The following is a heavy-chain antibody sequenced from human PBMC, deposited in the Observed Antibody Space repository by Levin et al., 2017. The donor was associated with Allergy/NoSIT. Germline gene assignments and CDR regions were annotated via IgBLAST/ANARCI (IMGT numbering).Heavy chain of an antibody. D-gene: IGHD3-3*01. Sequence: SQTLSLPCTVSGGSVRSGSYYWSWIRQPPGKGLEWIGYIYYSGSTNYNPSLKSRVTISVDTSKNQFSLKLSSVTAADTAVYYCAQSIRFLEWLRPPYYMDVWGKGTTVTVSS. CDR3: AQSIRFLEWLRPPYYMDV. J-gene: IGHJ6*03. V-gene: IGHV4-61*01. CDR1: GGSVRSGSYY. CDR2: IYYSGST.